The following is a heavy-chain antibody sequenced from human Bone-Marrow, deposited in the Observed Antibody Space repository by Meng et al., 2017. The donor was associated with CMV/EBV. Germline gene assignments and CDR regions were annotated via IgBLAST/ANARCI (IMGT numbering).Heavy chain of an antibody. CDR1: GFTFSGYA. J-gene: IGHJ4*02. Sequence: GGSLRLSCAASGFTFSGYAMSWVRQAPGKGLEWVSAISGSGGSTYYADSVKGRFTISRDNSKNTLYLQMNSLRAEDTAVYYCAKRRDYYDSSGYSYWGQGTRVTGSS. CDR3: AKRRDYYDSSGYSY. D-gene: IGHD3-22*01. V-gene: IGHV3-23*01. CDR2: ISGSGGST.